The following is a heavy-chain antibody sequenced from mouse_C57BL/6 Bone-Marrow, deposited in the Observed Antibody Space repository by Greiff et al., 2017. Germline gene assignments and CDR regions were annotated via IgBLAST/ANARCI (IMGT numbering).Heavy chain of an antibody. J-gene: IGHJ1*03. Sequence: EVKLVESEGGLVQPGSSMKLSCTASGFTFSDYYMAWVRQVQEKGLEWVANINYDGSSTYYLDSLKSRFIISRDNAKNILYLQLSSLKSEDTATYYCARGFDDGCPWYFDVWGTGTTVTVSS. V-gene: IGHV5-16*01. CDR2: INYDGSST. CDR3: ARGFDDGCPWYFDV. D-gene: IGHD2-3*01. CDR1: GFTFSDYY.